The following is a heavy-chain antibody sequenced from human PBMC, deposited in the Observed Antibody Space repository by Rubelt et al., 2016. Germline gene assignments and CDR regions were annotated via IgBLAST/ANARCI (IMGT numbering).Heavy chain of an antibody. J-gene: IGHJ6*02. V-gene: IGHV2-70*11. CDR2: IDWDDDE. CDR3: ARTYSIAVPGINYGMDV. Sequence: TLTLTCTFSGFSLYARGMCVSWIRHLPGKALEWLARIDWDDDEYYSTSLKTRLPIYKDASKKQVVLTMTNMYPVDTATYYCARTYSIAVPGINYGMDVWGQGTTVTVSS. CDR1: GFSLYARGMC. D-gene: IGHD6-19*01.